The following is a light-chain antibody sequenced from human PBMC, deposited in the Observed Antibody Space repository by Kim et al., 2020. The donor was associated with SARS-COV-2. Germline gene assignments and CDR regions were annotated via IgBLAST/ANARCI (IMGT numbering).Light chain of an antibody. CDR3: QQSFTTPLT. V-gene: IGKV1-39*01. CDR2: AAS. J-gene: IGKJ4*01. CDR1: QSISTY. Sequence: DIQMAQSPSSLSASVGDRVTITCRASQSISTYLMWYQQKAGEAPKLLIYAASTLQSGVPPRFSGSGSGTDFTLTISALQPEDFGSYFCQQSFTTPLTFGGGTKVDIK.